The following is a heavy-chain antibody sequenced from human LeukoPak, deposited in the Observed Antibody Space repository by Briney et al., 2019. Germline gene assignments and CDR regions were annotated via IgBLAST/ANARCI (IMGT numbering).Heavy chain of an antibody. CDR2: INWNGGST. CDR3: ARMDIVVVPAAIGDYFDY. D-gene: IGHD2-2*02. V-gene: IGHV3-20*04. CDR1: GFTFDDYG. J-gene: IGHJ4*02. Sequence: GGSLRLSCAASGFTFDDYGMSWVRQAPGKGLEWVSGINWNGGSTGYADSVKGRYTISRDNAKNSLYLQMNSLRAEDTALYYCARMDIVVVPAAIGDYFDYWGQGTLVTVSS.